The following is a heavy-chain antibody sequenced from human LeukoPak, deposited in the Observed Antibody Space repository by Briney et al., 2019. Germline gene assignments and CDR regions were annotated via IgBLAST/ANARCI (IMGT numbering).Heavy chain of an antibody. V-gene: IGHV1-18*01. CDR3: ARDRDIAVAGTLDY. J-gene: IGHJ4*02. CDR1: VYTFTIYG. Sequence: ASVTVSCKASVYTFTIYGISWVRQAPGQGLEWMGWISAYNGNTNYAQNLQGRVTMTTDTSTSTAYMELRSLRSDDTAVYYCARDRDIAVAGTLDYWGQGTLVTVSS. CDR2: ISAYNGNT. D-gene: IGHD6-19*01.